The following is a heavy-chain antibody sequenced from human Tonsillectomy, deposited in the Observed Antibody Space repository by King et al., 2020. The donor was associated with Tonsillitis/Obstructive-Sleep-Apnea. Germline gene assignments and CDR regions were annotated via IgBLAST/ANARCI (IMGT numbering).Heavy chain of an antibody. J-gene: IGHJ6*02. CDR2: ISFDGSNK. Sequence: QLVQSGGGVVQPGRSLRLSCAASGFTFSIYGMHWVRQAPGKGLEWVAVISFDGSNKYYADSVKGRFTISRDNSKNTLYLQMNSLRAEDTAVYYCAKDIDVRINYAPGTGYYGMDVWGQGTTVTVSS. V-gene: IGHV3-30*18. CDR3: AKDIDVRINYAPGTGYYGMDV. CDR1: GFTFSIYG. D-gene: IGHD2-2*01.